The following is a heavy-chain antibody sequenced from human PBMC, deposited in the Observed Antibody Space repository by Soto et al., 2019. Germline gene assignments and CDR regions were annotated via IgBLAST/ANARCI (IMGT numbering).Heavy chain of an antibody. D-gene: IGHD6-19*01. CDR3: AGGLAGADYYYGMDV. V-gene: IGHV4-34*01. J-gene: IGHJ6*02. CDR1: GGSFSGYY. Sequence: QVQLQQWGAGLLKPSETLSLTCAVYGGSFSGYYWSWIRQPPGKGLEWIGKINHSGSTNYNPSLKSRVTISVDTSKNQFSLKLSSVTAADTAVYYCAGGLAGADYYYGMDVWGQGTTVTVSS. CDR2: INHSGST.